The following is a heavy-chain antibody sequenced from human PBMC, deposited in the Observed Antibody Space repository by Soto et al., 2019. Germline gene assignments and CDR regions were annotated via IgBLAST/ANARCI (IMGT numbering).Heavy chain of an antibody. V-gene: IGHV5-51*01. CDR3: ARGDSSDYSTATPADY. J-gene: IGHJ4*02. CDR1: GDSFSHYW. D-gene: IGHD3-22*01. CDR2: IYPSDSDT. Sequence: ESLKISCSSSGDSFSHYWIGWVRQMPGKGLEWMGIIYPSDSDTRYSPSFQGQVTISADKSISTAYLQWNSLKASDTAMYFCARGDSSDYSTATPADYWGQGTLVSVSS.